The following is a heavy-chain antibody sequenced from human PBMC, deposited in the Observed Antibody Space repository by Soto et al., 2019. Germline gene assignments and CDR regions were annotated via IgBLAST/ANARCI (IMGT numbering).Heavy chain of an antibody. CDR2: ISYDGSNK. V-gene: IGHV3-30*18. CDR1: GFTFSSYG. D-gene: IGHD6-19*01. Sequence: GGSLRLSCAASGFTFSSYGMHWVRQAPGKGLEWVAVISYDGSNKYYADSVKGRFTISRDNSKNTLYLQMNSLRAEDTAVYYCAKDWLSSGWPNYFDYWGQGTLVTVSS. J-gene: IGHJ4*02. CDR3: AKDWLSSGWPNYFDY.